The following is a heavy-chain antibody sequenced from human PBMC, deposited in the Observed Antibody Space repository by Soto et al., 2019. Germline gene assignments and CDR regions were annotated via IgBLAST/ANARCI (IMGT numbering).Heavy chain of an antibody. CDR1: GYTFTSYY. CDR3: AGQPQSYYYYYGMDV. J-gene: IGHJ6*02. Sequence: ASVKVSCKASGYTFTSYYMHWVRQAPGQGLEWMGIINPSGGSTSYAQKFQGRVTMTRDTSTSTVYMELSSLRSEDTAVYYYAGQPQSYYYYYGMDVWGQGTTVTVSS. CDR2: INPSGGST. V-gene: IGHV1-46*01.